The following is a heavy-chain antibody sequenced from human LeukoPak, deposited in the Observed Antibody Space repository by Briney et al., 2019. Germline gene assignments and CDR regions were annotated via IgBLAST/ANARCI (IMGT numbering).Heavy chain of an antibody. CDR2: IYYSGST. J-gene: IGHJ6*03. Sequence: PSETLSLTCTVSGGSISSSSYYWGWIRQPPGKGLEWIGTIYYSGSTYYNPFLKSRVTISVDTSKNQFSLKLSSVTAADTAVYYCARHGDYKLGYYMDVWGKGTTVTVSS. V-gene: IGHV4-39*01. CDR3: ARHGDYKLGYYMDV. D-gene: IGHD4-11*01. CDR1: GGSISSSSYY.